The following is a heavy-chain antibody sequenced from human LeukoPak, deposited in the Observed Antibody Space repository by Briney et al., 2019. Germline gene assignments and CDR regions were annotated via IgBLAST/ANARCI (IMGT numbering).Heavy chain of an antibody. CDR3: ARSDVDMAA. CDR2: ISNDGSNK. J-gene: IGHJ5*02. D-gene: IGHD5-12*01. CDR1: GFTFSTYG. V-gene: IGHV3-30*03. Sequence: TGGSLRLSCAASGFTFSTYGMHWVRQAPGKGLEWVAVISNDGSNKLYTDSVRGRFTISRDNSKNMLYLQMYSLRAEDTAVYYCARSDVDMAAWGQGTLVTVSS.